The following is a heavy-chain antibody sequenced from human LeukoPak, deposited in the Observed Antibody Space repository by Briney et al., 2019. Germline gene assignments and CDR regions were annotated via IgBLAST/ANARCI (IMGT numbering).Heavy chain of an antibody. CDR3: ARTGGSFYFYYYMDV. J-gene: IGHJ6*03. V-gene: IGHV4-39*07. CDR2: IYYAGST. D-gene: IGHD1-26*01. Sequence: SETLSLTCTVSGGSINSGTYYWGWIRQPPGKGLEWIGSIYYAGSTYYNESLKSRVTISIDTSKNQLSLKLRSVTAADTAVYYCARTGGSFYFYYYMDVWGKGTTLTVSS. CDR1: GGSINSGTYY.